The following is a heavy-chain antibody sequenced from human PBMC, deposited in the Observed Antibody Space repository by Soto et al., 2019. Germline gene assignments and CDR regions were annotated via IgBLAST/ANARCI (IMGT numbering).Heavy chain of an antibody. CDR2: IKRDGSEK. CDR3: ARHDDRDANY. V-gene: IGHV3-7*01. J-gene: IGHJ4*02. Sequence: GGSLRLSCAASGFTFGKYWMAWVRQAPGKGLEWLANIKRDGSEKYYVDSVKGRFTISRDNAKNSLYLQMSSLRVEDTAVYYCARHDDRDANYWGQGTLVTVSS. CDR1: GFTFGKYW. D-gene: IGHD3-3*01.